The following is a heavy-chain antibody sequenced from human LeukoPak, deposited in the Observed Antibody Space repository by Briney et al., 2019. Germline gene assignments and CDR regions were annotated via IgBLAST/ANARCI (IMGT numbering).Heavy chain of an antibody. CDR3: ARGLAAADHYYYMDV. Sequence: ASVKVSCKASGYTFTSYYMHWVRQAPGQGLEWMGIINPSGGSTSYAQKFQGRVTMTRDMSTSTVYMELSSLRSEDTAVYYCARGLAAADHYYYMDVWGKGTTVNVSS. V-gene: IGHV1-46*01. D-gene: IGHD6-13*01. J-gene: IGHJ6*03. CDR2: INPSGGST. CDR1: GYTFTSYY.